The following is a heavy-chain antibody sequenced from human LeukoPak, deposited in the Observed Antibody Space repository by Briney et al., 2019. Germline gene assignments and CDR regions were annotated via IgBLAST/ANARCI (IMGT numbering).Heavy chain of an antibody. J-gene: IGHJ4*02. CDR2: INGGGSST. CDR3: ARDSGAAADPFDY. V-gene: IGHV3-74*01. Sequence: PGGSLRPSCAASGFTFSTYWMHWVRQVPGKGLVRVSRINGGGSSTSYADSVKGRFTISRDNAKNTLYLQMNSLRAEDTAVYYCARDSGAAADPFDYWGQGTLVTVSS. CDR1: GFTFSTYW. D-gene: IGHD6-25*01.